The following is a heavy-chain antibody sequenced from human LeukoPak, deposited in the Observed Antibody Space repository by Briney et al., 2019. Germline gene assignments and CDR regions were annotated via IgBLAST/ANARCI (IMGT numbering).Heavy chain of an antibody. J-gene: IGHJ3*02. CDR3: ARDHPLEIVGATVGAFDI. D-gene: IGHD1-26*01. CDR2: ISAYNGNT. CDR1: GYTFTSYG. V-gene: IGHV1-18*01. Sequence: VASVKVSCKASGYTFTSYGISWVRQAPGQGLEWMGWISAYNGNTNYAQKLQGRVTMTTDTSTSTAYMELRSLRSDDTAVYYCARDHPLEIVGATVGAFDIWGQGTMVTVSS.